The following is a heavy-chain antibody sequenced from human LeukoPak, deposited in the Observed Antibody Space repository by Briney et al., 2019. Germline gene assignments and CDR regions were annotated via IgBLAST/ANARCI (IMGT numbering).Heavy chain of an antibody. V-gene: IGHV3-23*01. CDR3: AKYGSGSYYKGPPYYFDY. J-gene: IGHJ4*02. D-gene: IGHD3-10*01. CDR1: GFTFSSYA. CDR2: ISGSGGST. Sequence: GGSLRVSCAASGFTFSSYAMSWVRQAPGKGLEWVSAISGSGGSTYYADSVKGRFTISRDNSKNTLYLQMNSLRAEDTAVYYCAKYGSGSYYKGPPYYFDYWGQGTLVTVSS.